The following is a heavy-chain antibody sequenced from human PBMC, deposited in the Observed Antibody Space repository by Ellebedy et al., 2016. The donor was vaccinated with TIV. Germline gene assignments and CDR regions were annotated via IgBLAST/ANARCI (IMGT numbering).Heavy chain of an antibody. CDR1: GFTFSSYS. CDR2: ISSSSSTI. V-gene: IGHV3-48*01. Sequence: GESLKISCAASGFTFSSYSMNWVRQAPGKGLEWVSYISSSSSTIYYADSVKGRFTISRDNAKNSLYLQMNRLGVEDTAVYYCASRFLEWLSWGQGTLVTVSS. D-gene: IGHD3-3*01. J-gene: IGHJ4*02. CDR3: ASRFLEWLS.